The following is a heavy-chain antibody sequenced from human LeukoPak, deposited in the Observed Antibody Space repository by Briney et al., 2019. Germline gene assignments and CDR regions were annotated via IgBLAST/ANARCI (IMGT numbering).Heavy chain of an antibody. CDR2: INPNSGGT. Sequence: ASVKVSCKASGYTFTGYYMHWVRQAPGQGLEWMGWINPNSGGTNYAQKFQGRVTMTRDTSISTAYMELSRLRSDDTAVYYCARVGLYYYGSGSYDAFDIWGQGTMVTVSS. J-gene: IGHJ3*02. D-gene: IGHD3-10*01. CDR3: ARVGLYYYGSGSYDAFDI. V-gene: IGHV1-2*02. CDR1: GYTFTGYY.